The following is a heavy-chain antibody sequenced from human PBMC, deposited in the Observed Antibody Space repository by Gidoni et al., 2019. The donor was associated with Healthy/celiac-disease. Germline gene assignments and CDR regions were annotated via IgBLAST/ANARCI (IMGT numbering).Heavy chain of an antibody. CDR1: GDTFTSYS. Sequence: QVQLVQSGAEVKKPGASVKVSCKASGDTFTSYSMHGVRQAPGQGLEWMGIIIPSGGSTSYAQKFQGRVTMTRDTSTSTVYMALSSLRSEDTAVYYCARGYSYGYEGYYFDYWGHGTLVIVSS. V-gene: IGHV1-46*01. J-gene: IGHJ4*01. CDR2: IIPSGGST. D-gene: IGHD5-18*01. CDR3: ARGYSYGYEGYYFDY.